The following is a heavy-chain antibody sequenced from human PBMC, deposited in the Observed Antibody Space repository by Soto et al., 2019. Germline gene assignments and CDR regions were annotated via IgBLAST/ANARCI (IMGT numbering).Heavy chain of an antibody. Sequence: EVHLVESGGGLVQPGGSLRLSCAASGFTFSSYAMHWVRQAPGKVLEDVSAISSNGGRTYYANSVKGRFTISRDNSKNTLYLQMGSLRVEDMAVYYCASDPAVEAAAAANSVEGYCDLWGRGPLVTVPS. CDR2: ISSNGGRT. V-gene: IGHV3-64*01. CDR3: ASDPAVEAAAAANSVEGYCDL. CDR1: GFTFSSYA. D-gene: IGHD6-13*01. J-gene: IGHJ2*01.